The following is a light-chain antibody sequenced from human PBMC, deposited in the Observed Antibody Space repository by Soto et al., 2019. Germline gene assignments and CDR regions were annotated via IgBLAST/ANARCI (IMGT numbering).Light chain of an antibody. CDR1: QSVRSN. CDR2: GAS. Sequence: EVVMTQSPAILSVSPGEGATLSCRASQSVRSNLAWYRQQPGQAPRLLIYGASTRATGVPARFSGSGSGTEFTLTISSLQSEDFAVYYCQHYNSWPLTFGGGTKVDIK. J-gene: IGKJ4*01. V-gene: IGKV3-15*01. CDR3: QHYNSWPLT.